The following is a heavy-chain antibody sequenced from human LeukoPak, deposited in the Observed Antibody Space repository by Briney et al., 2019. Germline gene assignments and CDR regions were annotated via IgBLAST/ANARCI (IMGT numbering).Heavy chain of an antibody. D-gene: IGHD6-13*01. CDR3: ARVRVAAAGIDY. Sequence: SETLSLTCTVSAGSISSYYWSWIRQPPGKGLEWIGSIYYSGSTNYNPSLESRVTISVDTSKNQFSLKLTSVTAADTAVYYCARVRVAAAGIDYWGQGTLVTVSS. J-gene: IGHJ4*02. CDR2: IYYSGST. CDR1: AGSISSYY. V-gene: IGHV4-59*01.